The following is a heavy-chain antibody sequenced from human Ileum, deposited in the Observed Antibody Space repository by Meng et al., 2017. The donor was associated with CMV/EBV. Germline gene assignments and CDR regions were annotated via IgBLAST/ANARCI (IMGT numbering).Heavy chain of an antibody. Sequence: ASVKVSCKASGYTFTGYYMHWVRQAPGQGLEWMGWINPNSGGTNYAQKFQGRVTMTRDTSISTAYMELSRLRSDDTAVYYCARVCSSTSCYWFDPWGQGTLVTGAS. CDR2: INPNSGGT. J-gene: IGHJ5*02. D-gene: IGHD2-2*01. V-gene: IGHV1-2*02. CDR1: GYTFTGYY. CDR3: ARVCSSTSCYWFDP.